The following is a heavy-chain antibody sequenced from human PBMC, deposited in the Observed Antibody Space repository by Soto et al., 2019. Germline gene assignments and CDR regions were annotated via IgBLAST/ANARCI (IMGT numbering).Heavy chain of an antibody. CDR2: MYHSGTT. D-gene: IGHD1-26*01. Sequence: QVQLQESGPGLVQPSGTLSLTCAVSGGSITGSHWWSWVRQPPGKGLEWIGEMYHSGTTNFNPSLNSRVTISVDTSKDQLSLNLYSVTAADTAVYYCVRDTPFPSVGDTKSWYFDLWGRGTLVIVSS. CDR1: GGSITGSHW. J-gene: IGHJ2*01. V-gene: IGHV4-4*02. CDR3: VRDTPFPSVGDTKSWYFDL.